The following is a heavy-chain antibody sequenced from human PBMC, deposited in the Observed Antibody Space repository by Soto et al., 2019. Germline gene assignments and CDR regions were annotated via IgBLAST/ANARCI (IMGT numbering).Heavy chain of an antibody. D-gene: IGHD5-18*01. J-gene: IGHJ4*02. V-gene: IGHV3-23*01. CDR1: GFTFSSYA. CDR3: AKGAGTAMVLLRFDY. Sequence: XGSLRLSCAAAGFTFSSYAMSWVRQAPGKGLEWVSAISGSGGSTYYADSVKGRFTISRDNSKNTLYLQMNSLRAEDTAVYYCAKGAGTAMVLLRFDYWGQGNLVTVSS. CDR2: ISGSGGST.